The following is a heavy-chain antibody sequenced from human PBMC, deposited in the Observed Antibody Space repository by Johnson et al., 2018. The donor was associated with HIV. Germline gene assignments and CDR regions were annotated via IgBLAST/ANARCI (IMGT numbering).Heavy chain of an antibody. D-gene: IGHD1-26*01. CDR2: ISSNGGST. J-gene: IGHJ3*02. CDR1: GFTFSSYA. Sequence: VQLVESGGGLVQPGGSLRLSCAASGFTFSSYAMHWVRQAPGKGLEYVSAISSNGGSTYYANSVKGRFTISRDNSKNTLYLQMGRLRAEDMAVYYCARADEWELVGRGYAFDIRGQGTMVTVSS. V-gene: IGHV3-64*01. CDR3: ARADEWELVGRGYAFDI.